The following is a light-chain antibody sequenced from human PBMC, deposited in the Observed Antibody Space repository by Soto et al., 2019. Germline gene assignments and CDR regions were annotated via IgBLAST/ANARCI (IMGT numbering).Light chain of an antibody. CDR2: SDT. CDR3: AAWDGSQVV. CDR1: SSNVVNNA. J-gene: IGLJ2*01. V-gene: IGLV1-44*01. Sequence: QLVLTQPPSASGTPGQRVTLSCSRNSSNVVNNAVNLYQHLPGTAPKLLIYSDTQRPSGVPDRFSGTKSGTSASLVISGLKSEDEADYYCAAWDGSQVVFGGGTKLTVL.